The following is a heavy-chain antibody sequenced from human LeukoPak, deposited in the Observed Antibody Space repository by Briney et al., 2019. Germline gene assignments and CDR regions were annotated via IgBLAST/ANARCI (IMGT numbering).Heavy chain of an antibody. CDR3: ARVYDYYYMDV. Sequence: SETLSLTCTVSGGSISSSSYYWGWIRQPPGKGLEWIGSIYYSGSTYYNPSLKSRVTVSVDTSKNQFSLKLSSVTAADTAVYYCARVYDYYYMDVWGKGTTVTVSS. CDR2: IYYSGST. V-gene: IGHV4-39*07. CDR1: GGSISSSSYY. J-gene: IGHJ6*03.